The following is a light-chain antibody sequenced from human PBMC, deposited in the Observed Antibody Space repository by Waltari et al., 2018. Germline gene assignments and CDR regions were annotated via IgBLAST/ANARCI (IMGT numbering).Light chain of an antibody. V-gene: IGKV3-11*01. CDR2: DAS. CDR3: QQRSNRFT. CDR1: QSVSSY. J-gene: IGKJ3*01. Sequence: EIVLTQSPATLSLSPGERATPSCRASQSVSSYLAWYQQKPCQAPRLLTYDASNRATGVPARFSGSGSGTDFTLTISSLEPEDVAVYYCQQRSNRFTFGPGTKVDIK.